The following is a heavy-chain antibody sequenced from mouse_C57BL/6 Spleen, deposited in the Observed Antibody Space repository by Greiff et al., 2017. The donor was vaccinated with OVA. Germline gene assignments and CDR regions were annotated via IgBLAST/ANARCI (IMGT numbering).Heavy chain of an antibody. J-gene: IGHJ2*01. CDR2: IDPSDSYT. V-gene: IGHV1-69*01. D-gene: IGHD2-4*01. CDR3: ARRGDYYDYDEGYFDY. CDR1: GYTFTSYW. Sequence: QVQLKQPGAELVMPGASVKLSCKASGYTFTSYWMHWGKQRPGQGLEWIGEIDPSDSYTNYKQKFKGKSTLPVDKSSSTAYMQLISLTSEDSAVYYCARRGDYYDYDEGYFDYWGQGTTLTVSS.